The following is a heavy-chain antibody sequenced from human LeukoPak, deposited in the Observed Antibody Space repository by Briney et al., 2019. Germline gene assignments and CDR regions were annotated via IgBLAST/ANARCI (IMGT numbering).Heavy chain of an antibody. CDR1: GFTFSSYG. J-gene: IGHJ4*02. Sequence: GGSLRLSCAASGFTFSSYGMHWVRQAPGKGLEWVAVISYDGSNKYYADSVKGRFTISRDNSKNTLYLQMNSLRAEDTAVYYCARDLAMTTVTTELVYWGQGALVTVSS. CDR2: ISYDGSNK. CDR3: ARDLAMTTVTTELVY. D-gene: IGHD4-17*01. V-gene: IGHV3-30*03.